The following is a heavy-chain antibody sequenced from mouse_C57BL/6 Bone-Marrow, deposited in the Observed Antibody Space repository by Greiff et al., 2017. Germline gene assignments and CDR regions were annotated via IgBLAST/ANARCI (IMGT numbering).Heavy chain of an antibody. Sequence: EVQLQQSGAELVRPGASVKLSCTASGFNIKDDYMHWVKQRPEQGLEWIGWIDPANGDTEYASKFQGKATITADTSSNTAYLQLSSLTSEDTAVYYCTSITTVAYYAMDYWGQGTSVTVSS. V-gene: IGHV14-4*01. J-gene: IGHJ4*01. CDR1: GFNIKDDY. CDR2: IDPANGDT. CDR3: TSITTVAYYAMDY. D-gene: IGHD1-1*01.